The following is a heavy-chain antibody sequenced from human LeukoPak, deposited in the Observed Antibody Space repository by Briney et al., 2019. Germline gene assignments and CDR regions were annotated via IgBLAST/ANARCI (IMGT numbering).Heavy chain of an antibody. V-gene: IGHV1-69*05. CDR3: ARDLSGYCSGGGCPAGY. CDR2: IIPIFGTA. J-gene: IGHJ4*02. D-gene: IGHD2-15*01. CDR1: GGTFSSYA. Sequence: SVKVSCKASGGTFSSYAISWVRQAPGRGLEWMGGIIPIFGTANYAQKFQGRVTITTDESTSTAYMELSSPRSEDTAVYYCARDLSGYCSGGGCPAGYWGQGTLVTVSS.